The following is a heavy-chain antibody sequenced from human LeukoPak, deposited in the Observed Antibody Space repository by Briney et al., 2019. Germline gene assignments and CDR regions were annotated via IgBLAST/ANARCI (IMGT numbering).Heavy chain of an antibody. D-gene: IGHD6-6*01. CDR1: GFTFSSYA. J-gene: IGHJ4*02. CDR2: ISDNGGGT. V-gene: IGHV3-23*01. CDR3: AKGLTSISTRPSD. Sequence: GESLRLSCAASGFTFSSYAMSWVRQAPGKGLEWVSGISDNGGGTHYTDSVKGRFTISRDNSKNTLSLQMNSLRAEDTAVYYCAKGLTSISTRPSDWGQGTLVTVSS.